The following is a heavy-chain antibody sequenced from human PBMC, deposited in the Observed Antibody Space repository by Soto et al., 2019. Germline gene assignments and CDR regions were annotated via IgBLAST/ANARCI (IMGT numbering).Heavy chain of an antibody. D-gene: IGHD4-17*01. CDR2: IYWDDDK. CDR3: AHCTLHDYGDYDPGTSHVFDS. V-gene: IGHV2-5*02. Sequence: SGPTLVNPTQTLTLTCTFSGFSRSTSGLGVGWIRQPPGKALEWLALIYWDDDKRYSPSLKSRLTITKDTSKNQVVLTMTNMDPVDTATYYCAHCTLHDYGDYDPGTSHVFDSWGQGTLVTVSS. J-gene: IGHJ4*02. CDR1: GFSRSTSGLG.